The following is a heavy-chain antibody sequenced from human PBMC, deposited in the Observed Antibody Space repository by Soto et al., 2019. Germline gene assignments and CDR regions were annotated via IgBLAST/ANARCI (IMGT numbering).Heavy chain of an antibody. Sequence: PGGSLRLSCAASGFTFSSYWMHWVRQAPGKRLVWVSRINSDGSSTSYADSVKGRFTISRDNAKNTLYLQMNSLRAEDTAVYYCARRVTGTFFDYCRQGTLDIVSS. V-gene: IGHV3-74*01. D-gene: IGHD1-1*01. CDR3: ARRVTGTFFDY. CDR2: INSDGSST. J-gene: IGHJ4*02. CDR1: GFTFSSYW.